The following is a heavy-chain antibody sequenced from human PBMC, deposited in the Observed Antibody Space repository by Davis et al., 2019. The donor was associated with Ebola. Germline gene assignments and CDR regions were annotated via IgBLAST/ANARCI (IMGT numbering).Heavy chain of an antibody. J-gene: IGHJ6*02. D-gene: IGHD3-3*01. CDR3: ARGQIFGVVKYYYYGMDV. V-gene: IGHV4-34*01. CDR2: INHGGST. CDR1: GGSFSGYY. Sequence: SETLSLTCAVYGGSFSGYYWSWIRQPPGKGLEWIGEINHGGSTNYNPSLKSRVTISVDTSKNQFSLKLSSVTAADTAVYYCARGQIFGVVKYYYYGMDVWGQGTTVTVSS.